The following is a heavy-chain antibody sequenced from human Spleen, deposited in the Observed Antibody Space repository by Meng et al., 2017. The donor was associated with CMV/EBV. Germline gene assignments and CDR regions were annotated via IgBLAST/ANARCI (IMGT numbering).Heavy chain of an antibody. CDR1: CVG. J-gene: IGHJ5*02. V-gene: IGHV2-5*01. Sequence: CVGVVWIRQPPGKALEWLALIFWNDYKRYSPSLKRRLTITKDTSNNQVVLTMTNMDPVDTATYYCAHSATRMITFGGVIVSRGFDPWGQGTLVTVSS. CDR3: AHSATRMITFGGVIVSRGFDP. CDR2: IFWNDYK. D-gene: IGHD3-16*02.